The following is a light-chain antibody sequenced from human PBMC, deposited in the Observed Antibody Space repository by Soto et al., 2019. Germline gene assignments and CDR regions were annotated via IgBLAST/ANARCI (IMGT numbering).Light chain of an antibody. J-gene: IGLJ1*01. Sequence: QSVLTQPPSVSAAPGQTVTISCSGSSSNIGNNYVSWYQQLPGTAPKLLIYDSNKRPSGIPERFSASKSGSSATLGITGLQTGDAADYYCGAWDGSLRLYVFGTGTKLTVL. CDR1: SSNIGNNY. V-gene: IGLV1-51*01. CDR3: GAWDGSLRLYV. CDR2: DSN.